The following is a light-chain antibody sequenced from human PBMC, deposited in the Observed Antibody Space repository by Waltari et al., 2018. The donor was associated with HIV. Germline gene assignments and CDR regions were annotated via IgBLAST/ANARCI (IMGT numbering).Light chain of an antibody. V-gene: IGLV1-36*01. Sequence: QSVLTQSPSVSEAPGPRVTISCPGSSPNIGSHAVTWFRQSPGKPPKLLVYHDDLILSGVSDRLSASKSGTSASLAINDLQSEDESRYYCATWDDGLNALLFGGGTKVTVL. CDR1: SPNIGSHA. J-gene: IGLJ2*01. CDR3: ATWDDGLNALL. CDR2: HDD.